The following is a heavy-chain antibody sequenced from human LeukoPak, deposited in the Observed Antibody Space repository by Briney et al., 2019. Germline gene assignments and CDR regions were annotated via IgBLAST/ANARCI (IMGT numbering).Heavy chain of an antibody. CDR1: GFTFSSYA. V-gene: IGHV3-64*01. CDR3: ARISSGRYYDY. Sequence: GGSLRLSCAASGFTFSSYAMHWVRQAPGKGLEYVSAISSNGGSTYYANSVKGRFTISRDNSKNTLYLQMGSLRAEDMAVYYCARISSGRYYDYWGQGTLVTVSS. CDR2: ISSNGGST. J-gene: IGHJ4*02. D-gene: IGHD6-19*01.